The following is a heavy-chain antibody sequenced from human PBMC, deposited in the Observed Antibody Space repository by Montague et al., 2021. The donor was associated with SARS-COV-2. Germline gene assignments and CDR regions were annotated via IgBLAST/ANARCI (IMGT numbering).Heavy chain of an antibody. V-gene: IGHV4-59*13. CDR2: IYYSGIT. Sequence: SDTLSLTRTVSGDSISGFYWNWIRQPPGKGLEWIGKIYYSGITNYNPSLKSRVTISVDTSKNQFSLKLISVTAADTALYYCARGVVAAPDTSDYWGQGTLVTVSS. J-gene: IGHJ4*02. CDR1: GDSISGFY. CDR3: ARGVVAAPDTSDY. D-gene: IGHD6-13*01.